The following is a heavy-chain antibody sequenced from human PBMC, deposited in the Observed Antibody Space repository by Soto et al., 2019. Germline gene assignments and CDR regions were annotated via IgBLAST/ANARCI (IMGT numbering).Heavy chain of an antibody. CDR2: ISANNGNT. Sequence: QVQLVQSGAEVKKPGASVKVSCKASGYTFTSYGISWVRQAPGQGLEWTGWISANNGNTNHAQKLXGXAXIXXDTSTSTAYMELTSLRSDDTAVYYCASDLHGDPYYWGQGTLVTVSS. CDR3: ASDLHGDPYY. V-gene: IGHV1-18*01. CDR1: GYTFTSYG. D-gene: IGHD4-17*01. J-gene: IGHJ4*02.